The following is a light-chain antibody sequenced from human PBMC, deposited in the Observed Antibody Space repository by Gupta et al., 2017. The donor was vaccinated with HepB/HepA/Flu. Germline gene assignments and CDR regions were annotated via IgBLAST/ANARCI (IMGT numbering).Light chain of an antibody. J-gene: IGKJ1*01. V-gene: IGKV2-28*01. CDR2: LGS. CDR1: QSLLHTNGYNY. CDR3: MQALQTPWA. Sequence: IVMTQSPLSLPVTPGEPASISCGSSQSLLHTNGYNYLDWYLQKPGQSPQLLIYLGSNRASGVPDRFSGSGSGTDFTLKISRVEAEDVGIYYCMQALQTPWAFGQGTKVEIK.